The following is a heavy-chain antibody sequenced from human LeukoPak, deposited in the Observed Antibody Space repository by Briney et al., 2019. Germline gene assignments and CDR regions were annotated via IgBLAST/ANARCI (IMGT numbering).Heavy chain of an antibody. V-gene: IGHV3-23*01. J-gene: IGHJ4*02. Sequence: GGSLRLSCAASGFTFSSYGMYWVRQAPGKGLEWVSDISSSGGGTYYADSVKGRFTISRDNSKNTLYLQMNSLRAEDTAVYYCAKRYGDFPLWGQGTLVTVSS. CDR1: GFTFSSYG. D-gene: IGHD4-17*01. CDR2: ISSSGGGT. CDR3: AKRYGDFPL.